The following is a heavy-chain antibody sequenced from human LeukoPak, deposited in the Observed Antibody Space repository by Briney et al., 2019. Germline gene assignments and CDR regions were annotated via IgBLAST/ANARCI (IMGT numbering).Heavy chain of an antibody. D-gene: IGHD1-26*01. CDR2: ISYDGSNK. Sequence: TGGSLRLSCAASGFTFSSYGMHWVRQAPGKGLEWVAVISYDGSNKYYADSVKGRFTISRDNSKNTLYLQMNRLRAEDTAVYYCAKDGSYGDHHPFDYWGQGTLVTVSS. J-gene: IGHJ4*02. CDR3: AKDGSYGDHHPFDY. CDR1: GFTFSSYG. V-gene: IGHV3-30*18.